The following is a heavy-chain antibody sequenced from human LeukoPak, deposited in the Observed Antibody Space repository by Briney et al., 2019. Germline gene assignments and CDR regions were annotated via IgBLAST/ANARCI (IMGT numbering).Heavy chain of an antibody. D-gene: IGHD3-22*01. Sequence: ASVKVSCKASGYTFTGYYMHWVRQSPGQGLEWMGWINPNSGGTNYAQKFQGRVTMTRDTSISTAYMELRSLRSDDTAMYYCARDVAMYHYDSSGRFDYWGQGTLVTVSS. J-gene: IGHJ4*02. V-gene: IGHV1-2*02. CDR2: INPNSGGT. CDR3: ARDVAMYHYDSSGRFDY. CDR1: GYTFTGYY.